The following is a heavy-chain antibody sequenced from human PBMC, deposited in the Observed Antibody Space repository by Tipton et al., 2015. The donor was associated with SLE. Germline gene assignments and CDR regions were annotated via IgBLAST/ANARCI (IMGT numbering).Heavy chain of an antibody. J-gene: IGHJ3*02. D-gene: IGHD4-17*01. CDR3: AGSKVTTARDSFDI. CDR1: DASMNSYF. Sequence: PGLVKLSETLSLTCNVSDASMNSYFWNWIRQPAGKGLEWIGRLSLSDKNNYNPSLQSRVTMSVDTSKSQFSLEVRSVTATDTTVYFCAGSKVTTARDSFDIWGPGTVVVVSP. CDR2: LSLSDKN. V-gene: IGHV4-4*07.